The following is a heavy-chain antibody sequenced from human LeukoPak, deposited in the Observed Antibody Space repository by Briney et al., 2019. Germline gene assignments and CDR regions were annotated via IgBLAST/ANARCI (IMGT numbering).Heavy chain of an antibody. V-gene: IGHV3-66*02. CDR1: GFTVSSDY. J-gene: IGHJ6*03. CDR2: IYSGGNT. D-gene: IGHD1-20*01. CDR3: AGEAGSYNWNDADYYYYMDV. Sequence: PGGSLRLSCAASGFTVSSDYMSWVRQAPGKGLEWVSLIYSGGNTYYADSVKGRFTISRDNSNDTLYLQMNSLRAEDTAVYYCAGEAGSYNWNDADYYYYMDVWGKGTTVTVSS.